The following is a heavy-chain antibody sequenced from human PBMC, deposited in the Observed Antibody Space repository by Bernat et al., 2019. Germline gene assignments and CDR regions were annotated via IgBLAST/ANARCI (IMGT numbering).Heavy chain of an antibody. Sequence: QVQLVESGGGVVQPGRSLRLSCAASGFTFSSYAIHWVRQAPGKGLEWVAVISYDGSNKYYADSVKGRFTISRDNSKNTLYLQMNSLRAEDTAVYYCARDIVATSRYGMDVWGQGTTVTVSS. J-gene: IGHJ6*02. D-gene: IGHD5-12*01. CDR1: GFTFSSYA. CDR2: ISYDGSNK. V-gene: IGHV3-30-3*01. CDR3: ARDIVATSRYGMDV.